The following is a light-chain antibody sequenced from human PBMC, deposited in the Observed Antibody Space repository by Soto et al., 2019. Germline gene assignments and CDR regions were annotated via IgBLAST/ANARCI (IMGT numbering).Light chain of an antibody. Sequence: EIVMTQSPATLSVSQGETASLSCKASQSAGNFLAWYQQKPGQAPRLLIYYISTRATGIPARFSGSGSGTEFTLTINSLQSEDSAVYYCQQHNQWPITFGQGTRLE. CDR2: YIS. CDR3: QQHNQWPIT. J-gene: IGKJ5*01. V-gene: IGKV3D-15*01. CDR1: QSAGNF.